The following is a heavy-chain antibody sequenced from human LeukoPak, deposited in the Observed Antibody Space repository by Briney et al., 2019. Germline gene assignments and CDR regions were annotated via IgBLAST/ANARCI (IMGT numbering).Heavy chain of an antibody. D-gene: IGHD3-10*02. CDR1: GFTFGSYG. Sequence: HPGGSLRLSCAASGFTFGSYGMHWVRQAPGKGLEWVAFIRYDGSKKYYTDSVKGRFTISRDNSKNTLYLQMNSLGAEDTAFYYCAKEELRRITMWGYMDVWGKGTTVTISS. J-gene: IGHJ6*03. CDR2: IRYDGSKK. V-gene: IGHV3-30*02. CDR3: AKEELRRITMWGYMDV.